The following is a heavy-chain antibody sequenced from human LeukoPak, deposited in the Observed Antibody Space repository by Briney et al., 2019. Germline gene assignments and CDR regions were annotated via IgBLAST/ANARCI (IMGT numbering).Heavy chain of an antibody. V-gene: IGHV3-9*01. J-gene: IGHJ4*02. Sequence: GGSLRLSCAASGFTFDDYAMHRVRQAPGKGLEWVSGISWNSGSIGYADSVKGRFTISRDNAKNSLYLQMNSLRAEDTALYYCAKEQYYYGSGTNPYYFDYWGQGTLVTVSS. CDR3: AKEQYYYGSGTNPYYFDY. CDR2: ISWNSGSI. D-gene: IGHD3-10*01. CDR1: GFTFDDYA.